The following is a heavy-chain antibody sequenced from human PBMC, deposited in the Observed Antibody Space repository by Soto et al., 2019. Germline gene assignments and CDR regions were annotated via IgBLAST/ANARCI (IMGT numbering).Heavy chain of an antibody. Sequence: PSETLSLTCTVSGGSISSYYWSWIRQLAGKGLEWIGRIYTSGSTNYNPSLKSRVTMSVDTSKNQFSLKLSSVTAADTAVYYCATNYEILTDHYFDYWGQGTLVTVSS. J-gene: IGHJ4*02. D-gene: IGHD3-9*01. V-gene: IGHV4-4*07. CDR2: IYTSGST. CDR1: GGSISSYY. CDR3: ATNYEILTDHYFDY.